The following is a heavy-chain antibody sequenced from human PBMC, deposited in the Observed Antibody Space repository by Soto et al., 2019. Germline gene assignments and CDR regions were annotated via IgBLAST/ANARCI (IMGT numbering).Heavy chain of an antibody. CDR2: INDDGSST. V-gene: IGHV3-74*01. Sequence: GGSLRLSCAASGFTFSSYWMHWVRQAPGKGLVWVSHINDDGSSTTYAASVKGRFTISRDNAKNTLYVQMNSLRAEDTAVYYCARGRYCSSTNCFGSWFDPWGQGTLVTVSS. CDR3: ARGRYCSSTNCFGSWFDP. J-gene: IGHJ5*02. CDR1: GFTFSSYW. D-gene: IGHD2-2*01.